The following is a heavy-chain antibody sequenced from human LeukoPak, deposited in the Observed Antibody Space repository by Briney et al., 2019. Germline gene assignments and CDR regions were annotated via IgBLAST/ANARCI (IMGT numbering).Heavy chain of an antibody. J-gene: IGHJ4*02. Sequence: GGTLRLSCVASGFTFSTYGMSWVRQAPGKGLEWVSAISGSGGSTYYADSVKGRFTISRDSSKNTLYLQMNSLRAEDTAVYYCAKEDGSGSYYRDYFDYWGQGTLVTVSS. D-gene: IGHD3-10*01. CDR2: ISGSGGST. CDR1: GFTFSTYG. V-gene: IGHV3-23*01. CDR3: AKEDGSGSYYRDYFDY.